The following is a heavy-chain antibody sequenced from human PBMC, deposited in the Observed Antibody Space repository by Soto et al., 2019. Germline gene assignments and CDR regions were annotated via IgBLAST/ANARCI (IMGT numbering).Heavy chain of an antibody. Sequence: GGSLRLSCAASGFTFSSYAMHWVRQAPGKGLEWVAVISYDGSNKYYADSVKGRFTISRDNSKNTLYLQMNSLRAEDTAVYYCALDSGWDYWGQGTLVTVSS. CDR2: ISYDGSNK. J-gene: IGHJ4*02. CDR3: ALDSGWDY. D-gene: IGHD3-22*01. V-gene: IGHV3-30-3*01. CDR1: GFTFSSYA.